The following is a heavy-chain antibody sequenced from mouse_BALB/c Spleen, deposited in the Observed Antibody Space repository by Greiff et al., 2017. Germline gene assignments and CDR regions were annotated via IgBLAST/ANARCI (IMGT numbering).Heavy chain of an antibody. CDR3: ARLNYFDY. V-gene: IGHV5-6-5*01. CDR1: GFTFSSYA. CDR2: ISSGGST. J-gene: IGHJ2*01. Sequence: EVMLVESGGGLVKPGGSLKLSCAASGFTFSSYAMSWVRQTPEKRLEWVASISSGGSTYYPDSVKGRFTISRDNARNILYLQMSSLRSEDTAMYYCARLNYFDYWGQGTTLTVSS.